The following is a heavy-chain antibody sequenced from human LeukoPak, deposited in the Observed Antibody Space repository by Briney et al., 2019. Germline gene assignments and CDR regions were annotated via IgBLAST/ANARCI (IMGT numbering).Heavy chain of an antibody. Sequence: SETLSLTCTVSGGSISSSSYYWGWIRQPPGKGLEWIGSICYSGSTYYNPSLKSRVTISVDTSKNQFSLKLSSVTAADTAVYYCARLVPYYYDSSGYYYFDYWGQGTLVTVSS. CDR2: ICYSGST. V-gene: IGHV4-39*01. CDR3: ARLVPYYYDSSGYYYFDY. J-gene: IGHJ4*02. CDR1: GGSISSSSYY. D-gene: IGHD3-22*01.